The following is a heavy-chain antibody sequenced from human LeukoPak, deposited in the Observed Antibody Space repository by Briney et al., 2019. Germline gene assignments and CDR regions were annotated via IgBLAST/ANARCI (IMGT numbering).Heavy chain of an antibody. V-gene: IGHV3-53*01. Sequence: GGSLRLSCAASGFTVSSNYMSWVRQAPGKGLEWVSVIYSGGSTYYADSVKGRFTISRDNSKNTLYLRMNSLRAEDTAVYYCARDRIVGATPSYYYYGMDVWGQGTTVTVSS. CDR2: IYSGGST. J-gene: IGHJ6*02. D-gene: IGHD1-26*01. CDR3: ARDRIVGATPSYYYYGMDV. CDR1: GFTVSSNY.